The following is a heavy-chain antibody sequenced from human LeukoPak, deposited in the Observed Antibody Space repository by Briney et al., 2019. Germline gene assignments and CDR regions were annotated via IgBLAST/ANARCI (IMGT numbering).Heavy chain of an antibody. CDR3: TRPSGSGSFPHYYYYYMDV. V-gene: IGHV3-15*01. CDR1: GGSISTNW. CDR2: IKSKTDGGTT. Sequence: ETLSLTCAVSGGSISTNWWSWVRQAPGKGLEWVGRIKSKTDGGTTDYAAPVKGRFTISRDDSKNTLYLQMNSLKTEDTAVYYCTRPSGSGSFPHYYYYYMDVWGQGTTVTISS. D-gene: IGHD3-10*01. J-gene: IGHJ6*03.